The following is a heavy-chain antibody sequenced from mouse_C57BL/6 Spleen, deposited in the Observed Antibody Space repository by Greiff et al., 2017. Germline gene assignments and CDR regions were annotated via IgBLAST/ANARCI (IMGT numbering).Heavy chain of an antibody. CDR1: GYTFTDYY. CDR2: IYPGSGNT. J-gene: IGHJ2*01. D-gene: IGHD3-3*01. V-gene: IGHV1-76*01. Sequence: QVQLQQSGAELVRPGASVKLSCKASGYTFTDYYINWVKQRPGQGLEWIARIYPGSGNTYYNEKFKGKATLTAEKSSSTAYMQLSSLTSEDSAVYFCARFEGHYGGQGTTLTVSS. CDR3: ARFEGHY.